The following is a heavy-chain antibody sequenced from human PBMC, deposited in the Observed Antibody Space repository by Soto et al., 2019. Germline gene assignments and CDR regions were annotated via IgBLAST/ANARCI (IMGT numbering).Heavy chain of an antibody. D-gene: IGHD2-2*01. J-gene: IGHJ4*02. CDR2: ISGSGGST. Sequence: GGSLRLSCAASGFTFSSYAMSWVRQAPGKGLEWVSAISGSGGSTYYADSVKGRFTISRDNSKNTLYLQMNSLRAEDTAVYYCAKEVPIFPYRPFYFDYWGQGTLVTVSS. CDR1: GFTFSSYA. CDR3: AKEVPIFPYRPFYFDY. V-gene: IGHV3-23*01.